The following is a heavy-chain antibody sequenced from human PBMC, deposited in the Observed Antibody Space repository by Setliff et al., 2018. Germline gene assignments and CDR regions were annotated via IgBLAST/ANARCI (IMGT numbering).Heavy chain of an antibody. Sequence: LSLTCAVYGGSFSAYYWSWVRQPPGKGLEWVGRIRKKANSYTTEYAASVKGRFIISRDDSKNSLSLQIDSLKSEDTAIYYCVRISQDFNMDVWGKGTTVTVSS. V-gene: IGHV3-72*01. CDR1: GGSFSAYY. J-gene: IGHJ6*03. CDR3: VRISQDFNMDV. CDR2: IRKKANSYTT.